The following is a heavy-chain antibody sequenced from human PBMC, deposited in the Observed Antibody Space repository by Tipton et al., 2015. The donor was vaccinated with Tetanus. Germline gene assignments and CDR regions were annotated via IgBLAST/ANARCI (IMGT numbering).Heavy chain of an antibody. CDR1: GFTFSSHW. V-gene: IGHV3-21*01. D-gene: IGHD1-1*01. CDR2: ISSTSSYI. J-gene: IGHJ6*02. CDR3: SRRSLTNYGLDV. Sequence: SLRLSCAASGFTFSSHWMNWVRQAPGKGLEWLSSISSTSSYIYYSDSVKGRFTVSRDNAKNTVYLQMNSLRAEDTAVYFCSRRSLTNYGLDVWGQGTPVTVSS.